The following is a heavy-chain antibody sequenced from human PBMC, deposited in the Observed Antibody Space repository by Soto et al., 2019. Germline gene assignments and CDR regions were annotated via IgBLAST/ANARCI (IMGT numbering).Heavy chain of an antibody. Sequence: QLQLQESGPGLVKPSETLSLTCTVSGGSISSSSYYWGWIRQPPGKGLEWIGSIYYSGSTYYNPSLKGRVTISVDTSKNQFSLKLSSVTAADTAVYYCARKKLRFLEWLYPEGYFDYWGQGTLVTVSS. CDR1: GGSISSSSYY. CDR3: ARKKLRFLEWLYPEGYFDY. D-gene: IGHD3-3*01. J-gene: IGHJ4*02. CDR2: IYYSGST. V-gene: IGHV4-39*01.